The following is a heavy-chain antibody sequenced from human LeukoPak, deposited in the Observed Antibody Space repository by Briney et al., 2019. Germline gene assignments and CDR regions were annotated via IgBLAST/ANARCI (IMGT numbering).Heavy chain of an antibody. V-gene: IGHV3-7*01. Sequence: GGSLRLSCAASGFSFSTYWMTWVRQAPGKGLEWVANIKQDGSETYYLDSVKGRFTISRDNAKNSLFLQMNSLRAEDTAVYYCAKANRQSGFDFYYYYYMDFWGKGTTVTISS. D-gene: IGHD3/OR15-3a*01. CDR1: GFSFSTYW. J-gene: IGHJ6*03. CDR2: IKQDGSET. CDR3: AKANRQSGFDFYYYYYMDF.